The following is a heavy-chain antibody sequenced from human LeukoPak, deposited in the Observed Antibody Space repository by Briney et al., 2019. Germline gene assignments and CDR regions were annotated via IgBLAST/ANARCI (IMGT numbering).Heavy chain of an antibody. CDR1: GFTFSSYS. CDR3: ARDSYSSSFDY. Sequence: PGGSLRLSCAASGFTFSSYSMNWVRQAPGKGLEWVSYISSSSSTIYYADSVKGRFTISRDNAKNSLYLQMNSLRAEDTAVYYCARDSYSSSFDYWGQETLVTVSS. CDR2: ISSSSSTI. J-gene: IGHJ4*02. D-gene: IGHD6-6*01. V-gene: IGHV3-48*04.